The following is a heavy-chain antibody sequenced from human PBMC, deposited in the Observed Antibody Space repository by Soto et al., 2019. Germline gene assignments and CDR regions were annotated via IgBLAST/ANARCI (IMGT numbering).Heavy chain of an antibody. CDR3: AFSRGNTVYYYYGMDV. J-gene: IGHJ6*02. CDR2: IIPILGIA. V-gene: IGHV1-69*02. CDR1: GGTFSSYT. D-gene: IGHD3-10*01. Sequence: QVQLVQSGAEVKKPGSSVKVSCKASGGTFSSYTISWVRQAPGQGLEWMGRIIPILGIANYAQKFQGRVTITADKSTSTAYMELSSLRSEDTAVYYCAFSRGNTVYYYYGMDVWGQGTTVTVSS.